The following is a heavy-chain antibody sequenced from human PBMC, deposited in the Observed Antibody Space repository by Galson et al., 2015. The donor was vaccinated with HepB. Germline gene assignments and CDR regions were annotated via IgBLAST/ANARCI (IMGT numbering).Heavy chain of an antibody. CDR3: ARDRRTPDYYDSSGFWYFDL. CDR1: GFTLSSYW. J-gene: IGHJ2*01. V-gene: IGHV3-48*02. CDR2: ISSSSSTI. Sequence: SLRLSCAASGFTLSSYWMSWVRQAPGKGLEWVSYISSSSSTIYYADSVKGRFTISRDNAKNSLYLQMNSLRDEDTAVYYCARDRRTPDYYDSSGFWYFDLWGRGTLVTVSS. D-gene: IGHD3-22*01.